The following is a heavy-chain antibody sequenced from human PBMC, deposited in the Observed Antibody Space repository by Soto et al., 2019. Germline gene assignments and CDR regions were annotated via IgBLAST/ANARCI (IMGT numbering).Heavy chain of an antibody. CDR3: ARGMDRAKTGY. D-gene: IGHD5-18*01. CDR1: SGSLNGDY. CDR2: VSHTEGT. V-gene: IGHV4-34*01. Sequence: SETLSLTFAVYSGSLNGDYWSWIRQPPGKGLEWIGEVSHTEGTRYSSSLKSRVTISVDTSNNQFSLTLTSLTAADTAVYYCARGMDRAKTGYWGRGTLVTVSS. J-gene: IGHJ4*02.